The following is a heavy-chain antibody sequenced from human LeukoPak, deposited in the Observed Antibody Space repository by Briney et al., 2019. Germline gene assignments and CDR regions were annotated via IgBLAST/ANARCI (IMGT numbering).Heavy chain of an antibody. CDR2: IHYSGST. Sequence: SETLSLTCTVSGGTISSYYWNGVRQPPGKGREWIGYIHYSGSTKYNPSLKSRVTISVDTSKNQFSLKLSSVTAADTAVYYCARWYSSGWAFDYWGQGTLVTVSS. CDR1: GGTISSYY. CDR3: ARWYSSGWAFDY. D-gene: IGHD6-19*01. V-gene: IGHV4-59*08. J-gene: IGHJ4*02.